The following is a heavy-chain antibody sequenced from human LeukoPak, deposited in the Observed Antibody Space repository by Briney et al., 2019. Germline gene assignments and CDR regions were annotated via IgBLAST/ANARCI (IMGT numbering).Heavy chain of an antibody. CDR3: ARGRSGITMVRGAPPHWFDP. D-gene: IGHD3-10*01. V-gene: IGHV4-31*03. Sequence: PSETLSLTCTVSGGSISSGGYYWSWIRQHPGKGLEWIGYIYYSGSTYYNPSLKSRVTISVDTSKNQFSLKLSSVTAADTAVYYRARGRSGITMVRGAPPHWFDPWGQGTLVTVSS. J-gene: IGHJ5*02. CDR1: GGSISSGGYY. CDR2: IYYSGST.